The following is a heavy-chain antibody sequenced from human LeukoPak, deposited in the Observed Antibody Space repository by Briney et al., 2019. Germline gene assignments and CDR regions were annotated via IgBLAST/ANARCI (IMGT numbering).Heavy chain of an antibody. CDR1: EFTFSSYA. Sequence: GGSLRLSCAASEFTFSSYAMSWVGQSPGKGLEWVSAISGSGGSTNYADSAKGRFTISRDDSKNTLYLQMNSLRAEDTAVYYCAKFLRGYTSFDYWGKGTLVTVSS. V-gene: IGHV3-23*01. J-gene: IGHJ4*02. CDR2: ISGSGGST. D-gene: IGHD3-16*02. CDR3: AKFLRGYTSFDY.